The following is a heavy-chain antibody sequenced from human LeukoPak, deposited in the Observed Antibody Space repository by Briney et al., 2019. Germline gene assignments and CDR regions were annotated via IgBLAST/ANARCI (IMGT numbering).Heavy chain of an antibody. J-gene: IGHJ6*04. Sequence: GGSLRLSCVASGFTFSSYYVHWVRQAPGKGLEWVSRINGDGRSTRYAESVKGRFTISRDNAKNAVYLQMNSLRVEDTAVYSCARCLYCSGINCYNGMDVWGKGTTVTVSS. V-gene: IGHV3-74*01. D-gene: IGHD2-15*01. CDR3: ARCLYCSGINCYNGMDV. CDR2: INGDGRST. CDR1: GFTFSSYY.